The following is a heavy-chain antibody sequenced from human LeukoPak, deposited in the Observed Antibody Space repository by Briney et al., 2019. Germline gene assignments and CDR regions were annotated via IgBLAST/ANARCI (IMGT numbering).Heavy chain of an antibody. V-gene: IGHV3-30*01. J-gene: IGHJ6*03. CDR2: ISYDGSNK. D-gene: IGHD2-2*01. CDR1: GFTFSSYA. CDR3: ASGGYCSSTSCYQNYYYYYMDD. Sequence: PGRSLRLSCAASGFTFSSYAMPWVGQAPGKGLEWVAVISYDGSNKYYADSVKGRFTISRDNSKNTLYLQMNSLRAEDTAVYYCASGGYCSSTSCYQNYYYYYMDDWGKGTTVTVSS.